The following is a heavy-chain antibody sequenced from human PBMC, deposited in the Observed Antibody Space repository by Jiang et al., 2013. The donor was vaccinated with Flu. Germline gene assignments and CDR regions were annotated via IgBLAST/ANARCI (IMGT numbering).Heavy chain of an antibody. CDR2: ISGSDYT. CDR1: GFTFSSSA. V-gene: IGHV3-23*01. CDR3: AKSVAVEYYYYYYGMDV. D-gene: IGHD6-19*01. Sequence: VQLLESGGGSVQPGGSLRLSCVASGFTFSSSAMNWVRQAPGKGLEWVSAISGSDYTYDADSVKGRFTISRDNSKNTLYLQMNSLRAEDTAVYYCAKSVAVEYYYYYYGMDVWGQGTMVTVSS. J-gene: IGHJ6*02.